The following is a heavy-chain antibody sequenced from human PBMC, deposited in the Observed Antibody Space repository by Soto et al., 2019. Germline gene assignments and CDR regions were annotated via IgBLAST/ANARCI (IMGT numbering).Heavy chain of an antibody. D-gene: IGHD3-22*01. CDR2: INPSGGST. CDR1: GYTFTSYY. CDR3: ARAPSPIRYDSSGYYFDY. Sequence: GASVKGSCKASGYTFTSYYMHWVRQAPGQGLEWMGIINPSGGSTSYAQKFRGRVTMTRDTSTSTVYMELSSLRSEDTAVYYCARAPSPIRYDSSGYYFDYWGQGTLVTAPQ. V-gene: IGHV1-46*03. J-gene: IGHJ4*02.